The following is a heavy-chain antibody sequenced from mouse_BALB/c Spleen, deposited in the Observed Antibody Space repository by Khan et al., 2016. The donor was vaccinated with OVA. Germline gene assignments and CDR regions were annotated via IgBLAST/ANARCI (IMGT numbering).Heavy chain of an antibody. V-gene: IGHV1-7*01. Sequence: QVQLKQSGAELAKPGASVKMSCKASGYTFTTYWMHWVKKRPGQGLEWIGYIDPSTGYIEYNQKFKDKATLTTDKSSTTAFMQLSSLTSEDSAVYYCASRGVYGILVYWGQGTLVTVSA. D-gene: IGHD2-1*01. CDR3: ASRGVYGILVY. CDR2: IDPSTGYI. CDR1: GYTFTTYW. J-gene: IGHJ3*01.